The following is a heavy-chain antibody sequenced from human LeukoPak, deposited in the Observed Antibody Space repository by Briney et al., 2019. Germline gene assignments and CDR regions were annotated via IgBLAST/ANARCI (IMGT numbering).Heavy chain of an antibody. V-gene: IGHV4-34*01. CDR2: VNHSGST. Sequence: ASETLSLTCAVYGGSFSAHSWSWIRQSPGKGLEWIGEVNHSGSTNYNPSLKSRVTISVDTSKNQFSLRLSSMTAADTAVYYCARDVTGSASDYWGQGTLVTASS. CDR1: GGSFSAHS. CDR3: ARDVTGSASDY. J-gene: IGHJ4*02. D-gene: IGHD1-1*01.